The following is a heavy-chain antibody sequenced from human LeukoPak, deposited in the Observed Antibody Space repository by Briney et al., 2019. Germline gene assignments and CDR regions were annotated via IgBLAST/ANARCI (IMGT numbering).Heavy chain of an antibody. J-gene: IGHJ6*02. CDR2: ISAYNGNT. D-gene: IGHD3-22*01. CDR3: ARDRNNYDSSGYYYFYYYYGMDV. V-gene: IGHV1-18*01. Sequence: ASVKVSCKASGYTFTSYGISWVQQAPGQGLEWMGWISAYNGNTNYAQKLQGRVTMTTDTSTSTAYMELRSLRSDDTAVYYCARDRNNYDSSGYYYFYYYYGMDVWGQGTTVTVSS. CDR1: GYTFTSYG.